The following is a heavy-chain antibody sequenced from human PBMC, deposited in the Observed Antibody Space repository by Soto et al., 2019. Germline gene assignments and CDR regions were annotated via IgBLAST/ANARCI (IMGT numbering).Heavy chain of an antibody. J-gene: IGHJ4*02. CDR2: IWGDESKK. V-gene: IGHV3-33*01. CDR1: GSALRTHG. Sequence: GGSMRLSCAASGSALRTHGMHWVRQAPGKGLEWVAVIWGDESKKYYADSVKGQFTISKDNSKNTLFLQMNTLRVEDTAVYYCARGAVAAGDFDYWGQGTLVTVSS. CDR3: ARGAVAAGDFDY. D-gene: IGHD2-15*01.